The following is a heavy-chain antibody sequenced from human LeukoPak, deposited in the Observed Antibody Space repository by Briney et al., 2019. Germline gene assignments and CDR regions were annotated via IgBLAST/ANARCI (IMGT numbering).Heavy chain of an antibody. CDR1: GFTLDDYG. Sequence: GRSLRLSCAASGFTLDDYGMSWVRQAPRKGLEWVSGINWNGGSTGYADSVKGRFTISRDNAKNSLYLQMNSLRAEDTALYYCARDGRAVGYYGDYAAYYDMDVWGKGTTVTVSS. D-gene: IGHD4-17*01. V-gene: IGHV3-20*04. J-gene: IGHJ6*03. CDR3: ARDGRAVGYYGDYAAYYDMDV. CDR2: INWNGGST.